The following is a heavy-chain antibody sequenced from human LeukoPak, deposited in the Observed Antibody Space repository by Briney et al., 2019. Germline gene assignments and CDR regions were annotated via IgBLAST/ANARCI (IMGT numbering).Heavy chain of an antibody. Sequence: GGSLRLSCAASGFTFSNYGVHWVRQAPGKGLEWVAFIQFDGSDKFYADSVKGRFTISRDNAKNSLYLQMNSLRAEDTAVYYCARGRPSLPYYYYGMDVWARGPRSPSP. CDR3: ARGRPSLPYYYYGMDV. V-gene: IGHV3-30*02. J-gene: IGHJ6*02. CDR2: IQFDGSDK. CDR1: GFTFSNYG.